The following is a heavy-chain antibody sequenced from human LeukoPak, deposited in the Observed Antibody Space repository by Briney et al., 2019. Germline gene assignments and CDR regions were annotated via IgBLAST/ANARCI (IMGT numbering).Heavy chain of an antibody. D-gene: IGHD2-8*01. CDR2: ISAYNGKK. J-gene: IGHJ4*02. V-gene: IGHV1-18*01. CDR3: ARDLVYPTVDSFVY. Sequence: ASVTVSCKASGYTFTIYGISWVRQAPGQGVEWMGWISAYNGKKNYEQKLQVRLTMTTHTSTSTAYMELRSLRSDDSAVYYCARDLVYPTVDSFVYCLQASLVSVS. CDR1: GYTFTIYG.